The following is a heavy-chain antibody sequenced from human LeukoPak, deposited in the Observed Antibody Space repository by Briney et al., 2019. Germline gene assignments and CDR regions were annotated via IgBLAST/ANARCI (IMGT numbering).Heavy chain of an antibody. CDR1: GFTFSSYG. V-gene: IGHV3-33*06. J-gene: IGHJ4*02. D-gene: IGHD3-22*01. CDR3: AKSNSGYYFMSHFDY. CDR2: IWYDGGNK. Sequence: PGRSLRLSCAASGFTFSSYGMHWVRQAPGKGLEWVAVIWYDGGNKYYADSVKGRFTISRDNSKNTLYLQMNSLRAEDTAVYYCAKSNSGYYFMSHFDYWGQGTLVTVSS.